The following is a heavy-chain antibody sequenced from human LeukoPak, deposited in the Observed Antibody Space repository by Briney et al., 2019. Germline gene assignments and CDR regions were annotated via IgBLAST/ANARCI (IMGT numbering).Heavy chain of an antibody. Sequence: SETLSLTCTVSGDSITNNYWSWIRQPPGKGLEWIGYIYYSGSTNYNPSLESRVTISVDTSKNQFSLKLDSVTAADTAVYYCARGRSGSYHSPFDYWGQGTLVTVSS. CDR1: GDSITNNY. CDR3: ARGRSGSYHSPFDY. CDR2: IYYSGST. D-gene: IGHD1-26*01. J-gene: IGHJ4*02. V-gene: IGHV4-59*13.